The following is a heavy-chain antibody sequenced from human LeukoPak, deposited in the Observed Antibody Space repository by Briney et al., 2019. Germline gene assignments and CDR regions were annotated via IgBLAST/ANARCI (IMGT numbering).Heavy chain of an antibody. D-gene: IGHD2-15*01. V-gene: IGHV4-59*01. CDR1: GGSFSGYY. Sequence: SETLSLTCAVYGGSFSGYYWSWIRQPPGKGLEWIGYIYYSGSTNYNPSLKSRVTISVDTSKNQFSLKLSSVTAADTAVYYCARDKRIFDYWGQGTLVTVSS. J-gene: IGHJ4*02. CDR3: ARDKRIFDY. CDR2: IYYSGST.